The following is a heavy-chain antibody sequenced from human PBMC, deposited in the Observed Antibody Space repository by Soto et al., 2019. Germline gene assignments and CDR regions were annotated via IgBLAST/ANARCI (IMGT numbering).Heavy chain of an antibody. V-gene: IGHV4-59*01. Sequence: SETLSLTCTVSGGSISSYYWSWIRQPPGKGLEWIGYIYYGGSTNYNPSLKSRVTISVDTSKNQFSLKLSSVTAADTAVYYCARGADIVVVTATDYYGMDVWGQGTTGTVSS. CDR2: IYYGGST. D-gene: IGHD2-21*02. CDR3: ARGADIVVVTATDYYGMDV. CDR1: GGSISSYY. J-gene: IGHJ6*02.